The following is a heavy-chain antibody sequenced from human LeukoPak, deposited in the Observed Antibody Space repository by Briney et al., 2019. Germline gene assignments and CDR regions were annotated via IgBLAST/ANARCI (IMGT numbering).Heavy chain of an antibody. CDR1: GFTFSKYE. J-gene: IGHJ4*02. CDR3: LRGDRSFFDF. V-gene: IGHV3-48*03. Sequence: GGSLRLSCAASGFTFSKYEMNWVRQAPGRGLEWVSYIGNTGRTIHYADSVKGRFTISRDNPKNSLYLHMNNLTANDTASYFFLRGDRSFFDFWGQGTLVTVSS. CDR2: IGNTGRTI. D-gene: IGHD1-14*01.